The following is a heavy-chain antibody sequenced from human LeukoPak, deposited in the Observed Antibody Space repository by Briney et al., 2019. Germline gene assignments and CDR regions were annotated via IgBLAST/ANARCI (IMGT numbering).Heavy chain of an antibody. J-gene: IGHJ4*02. CDR1: GFTFSNYA. CDR2: ITGSGGNT. V-gene: IGHV3-23*01. D-gene: IGHD3-9*01. Sequence: PGGSLRLSCAASGFTFSNYAMSWVRQAPGKGLEWVSAITGSGGNTYYADSVKGRFTISRDNSKNTLYPQMNSLRDEDTAVYYCAKWGDFDVLTGYYVPDFWGQGTLVTVSS. CDR3: AKWGDFDVLTGYYVPDF.